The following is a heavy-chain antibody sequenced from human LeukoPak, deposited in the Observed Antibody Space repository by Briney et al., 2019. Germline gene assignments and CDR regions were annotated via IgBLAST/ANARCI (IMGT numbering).Heavy chain of an antibody. Sequence: PGGSLRLSCAASGFTFSSYAMHWVRQAPGKGLEWVAVISYDGSNKYYADSVKGRFTISRDNSKNTLYLQMNSLRAEDTAVYYCARDPRNDFWSGRLDYWGQGTLVTVSS. D-gene: IGHD3-3*01. CDR2: ISYDGSNK. V-gene: IGHV3-30-3*01. CDR1: GFTFSSYA. CDR3: ARDPRNDFWSGRLDY. J-gene: IGHJ4*02.